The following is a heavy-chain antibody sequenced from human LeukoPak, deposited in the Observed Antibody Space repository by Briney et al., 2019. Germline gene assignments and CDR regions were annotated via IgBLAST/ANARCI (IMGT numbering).Heavy chain of an antibody. CDR2: ISTSGSAI. Sequence: PGGSLRLSCAASGFSFSDYYMSWIRQAPGKGLEWVSYISTSGSAIYCADSVKGRFTISRDNAKNSLYLQMNSLRAEDTAVYYCARVGSAWSGDVWGQGTTVTVSS. CDR1: GFSFSDYY. CDR3: ARVGSAWSGDV. D-gene: IGHD6-19*01. V-gene: IGHV3-11*01. J-gene: IGHJ6*02.